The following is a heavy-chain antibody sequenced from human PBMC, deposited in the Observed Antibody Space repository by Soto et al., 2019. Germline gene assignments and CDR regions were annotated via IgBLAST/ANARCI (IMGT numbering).Heavy chain of an antibody. Sequence: QVQLQESGPGLVKPSETLSLTCTVSGGSISSYYWSWIRQPPGKGLEWIWFIFYSGGTSYNPSLKSRVTIAIDTSEYQFSLKLNSVTAADTAVYYCASMIGDPVLSFDSWGQGTLVAVSS. CDR3: ASMIGDPVLSFDS. CDR1: GGSISSYY. CDR2: IFYSGGT. V-gene: IGHV4-59*01. D-gene: IGHD3-10*02. J-gene: IGHJ5*01.